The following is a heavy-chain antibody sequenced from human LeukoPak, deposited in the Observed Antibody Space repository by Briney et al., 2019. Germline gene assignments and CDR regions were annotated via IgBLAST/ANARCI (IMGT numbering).Heavy chain of an antibody. D-gene: IGHD2-2*02. J-gene: IGHJ4*02. V-gene: IGHV4-31*03. Sequence: SETLSLTCTVSGGSISSGGYYWSWIRQHPGKGLEWIGYIYYSGSTYYNPSLKSRVTISVDTSKNQFSLKLSSVTAADTAVYYCARAGDCSSTSCYNFDHWGQGTLVTVSS. CDR3: ARAGDCSSTSCYNFDH. CDR1: GGSISSGGYY. CDR2: IYYSGST.